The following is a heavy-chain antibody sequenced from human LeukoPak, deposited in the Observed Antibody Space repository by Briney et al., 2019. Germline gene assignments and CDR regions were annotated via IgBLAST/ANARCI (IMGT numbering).Heavy chain of an antibody. D-gene: IGHD3-22*01. CDR3: ARAYYYDSPNDYFDY. V-gene: IGHV3-30-3*01. J-gene: IGHJ4*02. Sequence: PGRSLRLSCAASGFTFSSYAMHWVRQAPGKGLEWVAVISYDGSNKYYADSVKGRFTISRDNSKNTLYLQMNSLRAEDTAVYYCARAYYYDSPNDYFDYWGQGTLVTVSS. CDR2: ISYDGSNK. CDR1: GFTFSSYA.